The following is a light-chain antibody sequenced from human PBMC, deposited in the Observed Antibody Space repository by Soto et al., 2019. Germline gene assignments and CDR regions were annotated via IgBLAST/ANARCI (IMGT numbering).Light chain of an antibody. V-gene: IGKV3-20*01. CDR3: QQYGSSPVT. CDR1: QSVSSY. CDR2: GAS. J-gene: IGKJ1*01. Sequence: QSAAPLSVSDGGRGTFSCRASQSVSSYLAWYQQKPGQAPRLLIYGASSRATGIPDRFSGSGSGTDFTLTISRLEPEDFAVYYCQQYGSSPVTFGQGTKVDI.